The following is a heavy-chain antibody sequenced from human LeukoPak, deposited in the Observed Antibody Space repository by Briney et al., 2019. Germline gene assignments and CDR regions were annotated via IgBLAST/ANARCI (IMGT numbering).Heavy chain of an antibody. CDR1: GFTFRSYA. V-gene: IGHV3-9*01. CDR2: ISWNSGSI. D-gene: IGHD2-15*01. CDR3: AKSQSGYFDY. J-gene: IGHJ4*02. Sequence: GGSLRVSCAGSGFTFRSYAMPWVRQAPGKGLEWVSGISWNSGSIDYADSVKGRFTISRDNAKNSLYLQMNSLRPEDTALYYCAKSQSGYFDYWGQGTLVTVSS.